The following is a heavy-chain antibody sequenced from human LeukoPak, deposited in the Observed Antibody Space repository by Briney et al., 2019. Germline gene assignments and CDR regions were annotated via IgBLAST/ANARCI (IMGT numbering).Heavy chain of an antibody. CDR3: ARHHLDNWNDGGDFDY. CDR2: ISWDGGST. CDR1: GFTFDDYA. Sequence: GGSLRLSCAASGFTFDDYAMHWVRQAPGKGLEWVSLISWDGGSTYYADSVKGRFTISRDNSKNSLYLQMNSLRAEDTALYYCARHHLDNWNDGGDFDYWGQGTLVTVSS. D-gene: IGHD1-1*01. V-gene: IGHV3-43D*03. J-gene: IGHJ4*02.